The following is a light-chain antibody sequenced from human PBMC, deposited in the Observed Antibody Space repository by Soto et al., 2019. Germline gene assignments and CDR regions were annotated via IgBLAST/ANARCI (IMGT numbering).Light chain of an antibody. CDR2: LGS. Sequence: DIVMTQSPLSLPVTPGEPASISCRSSQSLLHSNGYNYLGWYLQKPGQSPRLLIYLGSNRASGVPDRFRGSGSGTDFTLEITRVEAEDVGVYHCMQALQTPWTFGQGTKVEIK. J-gene: IGKJ1*01. V-gene: IGKV2-28*01. CDR3: MQALQTPWT. CDR1: QSLLHSNGYNY.